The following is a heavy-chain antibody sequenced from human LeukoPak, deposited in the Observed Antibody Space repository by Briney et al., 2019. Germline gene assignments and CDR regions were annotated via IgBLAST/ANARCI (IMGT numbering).Heavy chain of an antibody. V-gene: IGHV3-23*01. CDR1: GFTFSSYA. Sequence: GGSLRLSCAASGFTFSSYAMSWVRQAPGKGLEWVSAISGSGGSTYYADSVKGRFTISRDNSKNTLYLQMNSLRSDDTAVYYCARGCSGGRCYSVDAFDIWGQGTVVTVSS. CDR3: ARGCSGGRCYSVDAFDI. D-gene: IGHD2-15*01. J-gene: IGHJ3*02. CDR2: ISGSGGST.